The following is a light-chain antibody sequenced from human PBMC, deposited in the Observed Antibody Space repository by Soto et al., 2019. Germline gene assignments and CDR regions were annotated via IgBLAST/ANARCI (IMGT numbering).Light chain of an antibody. V-gene: IGKV1-27*01. CDR2: AAS. J-gene: IGKJ3*01. Sequence: DNQMTQSPSSLSASVGDRVTITCRASQGISNYLAWYQQKPGKVPKLLIYAASTLQSGVPSRFSGSGSGTDFTLTISSLQPEDVATYYCQKYNSAPPFTFGHGTKVDIK. CDR3: QKYNSAPPFT. CDR1: QGISNY.